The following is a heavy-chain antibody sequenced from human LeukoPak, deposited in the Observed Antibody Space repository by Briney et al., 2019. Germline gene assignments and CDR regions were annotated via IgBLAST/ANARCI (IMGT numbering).Heavy chain of an antibody. V-gene: IGHV3-7*01. D-gene: IGHD4/OR15-4a*01. CDR2: IKQDGSEK. Sequence: PGGSLRLSCAASGFTFSTYWMSWVRQAPGKGLEWVANIKQDGSEKVYVDSAKGRFTISRDNAKNSLYLQMNSLRAEDTAVYYRAREVLGPRGGFDPWGQGTLVTVSS. CDR1: GFTFSTYW. J-gene: IGHJ5*02. CDR3: AREVLGPRGGFDP.